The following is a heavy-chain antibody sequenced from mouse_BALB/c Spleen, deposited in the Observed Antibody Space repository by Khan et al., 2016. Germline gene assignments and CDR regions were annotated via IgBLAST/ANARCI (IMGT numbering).Heavy chain of an antibody. CDR1: GFSLTSYG. V-gene: IGHV2-2*02. CDR2: IWSGGST. Sequence: QVQLKQSGPGLVQPSQSLSITCTVSGFSLTSYGVHWVRQSPGKGLEWLGGIWSGGSTDYNEAFISRLSISKDNSKSQDFFKLNSMEANDAAITCGARNPYGSTYFDYWGQGTTLTVSS. J-gene: IGHJ2*01. CDR3: ARNPYGSTYFDY. D-gene: IGHD1-1*01.